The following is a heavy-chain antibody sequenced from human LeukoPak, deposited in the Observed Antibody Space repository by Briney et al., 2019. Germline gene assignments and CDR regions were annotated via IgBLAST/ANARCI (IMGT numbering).Heavy chain of an antibody. CDR2: ISSSGSTI. D-gene: IGHD3-3*01. V-gene: IGHV3-48*03. Sequence: PGGSLRLSCAASGFIFSSYEMNWVRQAPGKGLEWVSYISSSGSTIYYADSVKGRFTIYRDNAKNSLYLQMNSLRAEDTAVYYCAGLSGYRYFDYWGQGTLVTVSS. CDR3: AGLSGYRYFDY. J-gene: IGHJ4*02. CDR1: GFIFSSYE.